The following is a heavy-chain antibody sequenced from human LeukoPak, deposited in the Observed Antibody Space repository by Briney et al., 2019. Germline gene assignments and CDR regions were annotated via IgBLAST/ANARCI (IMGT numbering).Heavy chain of an antibody. CDR2: IIPSLDVA. Sequence: SVKVSCKASGDTFIPYTFSWVRQAPGQGLEWIGRIIPSLDVANYAQKFQGRVTLSADRDTATTYMEVTSLRSEDTAMYYCARDMRATEREELDYWGQGTLVTVSS. V-gene: IGHV1-69*04. CDR1: GDTFIPYT. J-gene: IGHJ4*02. D-gene: IGHD1-26*01. CDR3: ARDMRATEREELDY.